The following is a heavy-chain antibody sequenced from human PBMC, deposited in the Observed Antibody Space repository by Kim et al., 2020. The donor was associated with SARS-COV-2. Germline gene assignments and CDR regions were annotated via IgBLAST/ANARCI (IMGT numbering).Heavy chain of an antibody. CDR1: GFTFSSYA. CDR2: ISGSGGST. D-gene: IGHD6-6*01. Sequence: GGSLRLSCAASGFTFSSYAMSWVRQAPGKGLEWVSAISGSGGSTYYADSVKGRFTISRDNSKNTLYLQMNSLRAEDTAVYYCANLGDSSSSRYGMDVWGQGTTVTVSS. CDR3: ANLGDSSSSRYGMDV. V-gene: IGHV3-23*01. J-gene: IGHJ6*02.